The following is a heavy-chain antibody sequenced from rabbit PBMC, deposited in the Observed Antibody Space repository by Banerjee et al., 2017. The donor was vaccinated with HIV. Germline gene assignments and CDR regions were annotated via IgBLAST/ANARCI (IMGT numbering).Heavy chain of an antibody. Sequence: QSLEESGGDLVKPGASLTLTCTASGFSFSRNYHMCWVRQAPGKGLEWIACIYAGSSGSTYYASWAKGRFTISKTSSTTVTLQMTSLTAADTATYFCARDGYTYGYTDYTYVNLWGPGTLVTVS. J-gene: IGHJ4*01. CDR1: GFSFSRNYH. D-gene: IGHD6-1*01. CDR2: IYAGSSGST. CDR3: ARDGYTYGYTDYTYVNL. V-gene: IGHV1S40*01.